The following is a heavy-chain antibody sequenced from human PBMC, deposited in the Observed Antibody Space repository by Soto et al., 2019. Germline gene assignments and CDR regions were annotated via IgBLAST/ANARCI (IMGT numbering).Heavy chain of an antibody. CDR1: GGSFSGYY. CDR3: ARGSVLLWFGELCYYYYGMDV. CDR2: INHSGST. D-gene: IGHD3-10*01. J-gene: IGHJ6*02. Sequence: SETLSLTCAVYGGSFSGYYWSWIRQPPGKGLEWIGEINHSGSTNYNPSLKSRVTISVDTSKNQFSLKLSSVTAADTAVYYCARGSVLLWFGELCYYYYGMDVWGQGTTVTVSS. V-gene: IGHV4-34*01.